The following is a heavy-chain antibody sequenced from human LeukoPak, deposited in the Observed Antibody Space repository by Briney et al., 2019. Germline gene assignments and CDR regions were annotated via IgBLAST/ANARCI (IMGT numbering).Heavy chain of an antibody. D-gene: IGHD2-2*01. V-gene: IGHV3-33*06. CDR3: AKDPGGYCSSTSCYYFDY. Sequence: GSLRLSCAASGFNFSSFAMHWVRQAPGKGLGGVAVVWYVGSNKYYADSVKGQFTISSDNSKNTLYLQMNSLRAEDTAVYYCAKDPGGYCSSTSCYYFDYWGQGTLVTVSS. CDR1: GFNFSSFA. CDR2: VWYVGSNK. J-gene: IGHJ4*02.